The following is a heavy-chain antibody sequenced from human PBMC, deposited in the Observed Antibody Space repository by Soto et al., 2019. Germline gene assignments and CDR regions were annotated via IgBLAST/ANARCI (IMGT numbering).Heavy chain of an antibody. Sequence: QVQLVESGGGVVQPGRSLRLSCAASGFTFSSYGMHWVRQAPGKGLEWVAVISNDGSNKYYADSVKGRFTISRDNSKNTVYLQMNSLRAEDTAVYYCPKVPLYSNYCFEYWGQGTLVTVSP. CDR2: ISNDGSNK. CDR3: PKVPLYSNYCFEY. J-gene: IGHJ4*02. CDR1: GFTFSSYG. V-gene: IGHV3-30*18. D-gene: IGHD4-4*01.